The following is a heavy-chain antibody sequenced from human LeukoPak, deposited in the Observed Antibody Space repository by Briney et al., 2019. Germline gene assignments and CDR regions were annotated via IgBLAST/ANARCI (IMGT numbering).Heavy chain of an antibody. J-gene: IGHJ5*02. CDR3: AREDGYRYES. CDR1: GGTFSSYA. Sequence: GASVKVSCKASGGTFSSYAISWVRQAPGQGLEWMGWISAYNGNTNYAQKLQGRVTMTTDTSTSTACMELSGLRSDDTAVYYCAREDGYRYESWGQGALVTVSS. D-gene: IGHD5-18*01. CDR2: ISAYNGNT. V-gene: IGHV1-18*01.